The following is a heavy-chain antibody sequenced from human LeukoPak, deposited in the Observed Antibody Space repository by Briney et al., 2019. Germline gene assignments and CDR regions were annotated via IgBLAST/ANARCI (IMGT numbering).Heavy chain of an antibody. D-gene: IGHD3-3*01. CDR1: GGSFSGHY. J-gene: IGHJ6*02. CDR3: ARGQQAFTIFGVVPQYGMDV. Sequence: PSETLSLTCAVYGGSFSGHYWSWIRQPPGKGLEWIGEINHSGSTNYNPSLKSRVTISVDTSKNQFSLKLGSVTAADTAVYYCARGQQAFTIFGVVPQYGMDVWGQGTTVTVSS. V-gene: IGHV4-34*01. CDR2: INHSGST.